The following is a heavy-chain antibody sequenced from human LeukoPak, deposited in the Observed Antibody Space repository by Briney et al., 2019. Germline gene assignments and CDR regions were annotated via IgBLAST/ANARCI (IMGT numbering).Heavy chain of an antibody. CDR3: ARAYCSGGSCYPYYFDY. Sequence: GGSLRLSCAASGFTVSSNYMSWVRQAPGKGLKRVSVIYTGGSTYYADSVKGRFTISRDDSKNTLYLQMNSLRAEDTAVYYCARAYCSGGSCYPYYFDYWGQGNLVTVSS. D-gene: IGHD2-15*01. J-gene: IGHJ4*02. V-gene: IGHV3-53*01. CDR1: GFTVSSNY. CDR2: IYTGGST.